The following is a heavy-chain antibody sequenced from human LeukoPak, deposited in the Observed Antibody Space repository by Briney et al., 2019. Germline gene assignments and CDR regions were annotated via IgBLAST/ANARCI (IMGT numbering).Heavy chain of an antibody. J-gene: IGHJ4*02. V-gene: IGHV1-2*02. CDR3: ARRSVAAALFDY. Sequence: ASVKVSCKASGYTFTGYYMHWVRQAPGQGLEWMGWINPNSGGTNYAQKFQGRVTMTRDTSISTAYMELSRLRSDGTAEYYCARRSVAAALFDYWGQGTLVTVSS. CDR1: GYTFTGYY. D-gene: IGHD6-13*01. CDR2: INPNSGGT.